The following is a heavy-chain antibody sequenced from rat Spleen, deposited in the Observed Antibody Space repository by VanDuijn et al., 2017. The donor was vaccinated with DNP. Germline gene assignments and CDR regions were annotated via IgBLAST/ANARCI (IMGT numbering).Heavy chain of an antibody. CDR2: ISYDGRST. Sequence: EVQLVESGGDLVQPGRSLKLSCAGSGFTFSDYNMAWVRQAPKKGLEWVATISYDGRSTDYRDSVKGRFTISRDNAKNTLYLRMDSLRSEDTATYYCAKPDYWGQGVMVTVSS. CDR3: AKPDY. V-gene: IGHV5-7*01. CDR1: GFTFSDYN. J-gene: IGHJ2*01.